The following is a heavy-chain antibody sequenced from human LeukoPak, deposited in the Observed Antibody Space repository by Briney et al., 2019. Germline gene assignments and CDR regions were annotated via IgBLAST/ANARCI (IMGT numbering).Heavy chain of an antibody. V-gene: IGHV3-21*01. Sequence: GGSLRLSCAASGFTFSSYSMNWVRQAPGNGLEWVSSISSSSSYIYYADSVKGRFTISRDNAKNSLYLQMNSLRAEDTAVYYCARVQYSSSAIDYWGQGTLVTVSS. CDR3: ARVQYSSSAIDY. CDR2: ISSSSSYI. D-gene: IGHD6-6*01. CDR1: GFTFSSYS. J-gene: IGHJ4*02.